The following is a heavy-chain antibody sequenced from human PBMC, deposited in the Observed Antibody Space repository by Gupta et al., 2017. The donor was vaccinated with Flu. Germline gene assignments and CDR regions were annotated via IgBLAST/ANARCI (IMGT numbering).Heavy chain of an antibody. CDR2: VHSSGTT. J-gene: IGHJ4*02. V-gene: IGHV4-31*03. Sequence: QMQLQESGPRLVKPSQTLSLTCTVSGGSVNVFSYFWSWIRQHPGGGLEWIGYVHSSGTTYYNPSLRSRLMMSIDTSKNEFSLELTSVTAADTAMYYCARRGTYFFDFWGQGALVTVSS. D-gene: IGHD1-7*01. CDR3: ARRGTYFFDF. CDR1: GGSVNVFSYF.